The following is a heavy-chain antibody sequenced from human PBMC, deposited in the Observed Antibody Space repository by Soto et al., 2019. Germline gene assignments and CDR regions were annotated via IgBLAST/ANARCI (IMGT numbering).Heavy chain of an antibody. V-gene: IGHV3-33*01. J-gene: IGHJ6*02. D-gene: IGHD3-22*01. CDR3: ARRYYYDSSGYPYGMDV. Sequence: VQLVESGGGVVQPGTSLRLSCAASGFTFNTYAMHWVRQAPGKGLEWVAIIWYDGNNKYYADSVKGRFTISRDNSKNTVYLQMNSLRAEDTAVNYCARRYYYDSSGYPYGMDVWGQGTTVTVSS. CDR1: GFTFNTYA. CDR2: IWYDGNNK.